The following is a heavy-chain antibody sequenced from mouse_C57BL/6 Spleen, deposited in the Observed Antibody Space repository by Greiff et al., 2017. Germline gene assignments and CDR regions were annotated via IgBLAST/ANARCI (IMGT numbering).Heavy chain of an antibody. CDR2: IYPGSGNT. CDR1: GYTFTDYY. V-gene: IGHV1-76*01. D-gene: IGHD1-1*01. Sequence: VQLQESGAELVRPGASVKLSCKASGYTFTDYYINWVKQRPGQGLEWIARIYPGSGNTYYNEKFKGKATLTAEKSSSTAYMQLSSLTSEDSAVYFCARGVYGLYFDYWGQGTTLTVSS. J-gene: IGHJ2*01. CDR3: ARGVYGLYFDY.